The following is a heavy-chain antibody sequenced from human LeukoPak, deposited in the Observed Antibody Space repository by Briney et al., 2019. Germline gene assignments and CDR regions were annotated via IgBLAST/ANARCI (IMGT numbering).Heavy chain of an antibody. CDR1: GYTFTGYY. V-gene: IGHV1-46*01. D-gene: IGHD2-21*02. CDR3: ARDPYCGGDCHYSDY. Sequence: ASVKVSCKASGYTFTGYYIHWVRQAPGQGLEWMGIINPSGGSTSYAQKFQGRVTMTRDTSTSTVYMELSSLRSEDTAVYYCARDPYCGGDCHYSDYWGQGTLVIVSS. J-gene: IGHJ4*02. CDR2: INPSGGST.